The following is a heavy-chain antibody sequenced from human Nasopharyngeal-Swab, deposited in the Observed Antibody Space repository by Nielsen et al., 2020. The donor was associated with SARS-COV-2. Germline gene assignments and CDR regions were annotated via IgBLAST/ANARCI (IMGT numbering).Heavy chain of an antibody. CDR2: VYYSGVT. CDR3: ARLRTTKPDI. CDR1: GDSISSIGYY. D-gene: IGHD1-1*01. V-gene: IGHV4-39*01. J-gene: IGHJ4*02. Sequence: SETLSLTCTVSGDSISSIGYYWGWIRQPPGKGLQFIGSVYYSGVTYYSPSLKSRVTISVDTAKNQFYLQLNSVTAADTAVYFCARLRTTKPDIWGQGTLVTVSS.